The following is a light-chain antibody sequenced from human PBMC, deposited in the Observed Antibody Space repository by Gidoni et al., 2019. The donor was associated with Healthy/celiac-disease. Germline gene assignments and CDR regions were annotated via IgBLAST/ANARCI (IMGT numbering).Light chain of an antibody. J-gene: IGLJ2*01. CDR1: TGAVTSGHY. Sequence: QAVVTQEHSLTLYPGGTVTLTCGSSTGAVTSGHYPYWFQQKPGQAPRTVIYDTSNKHSWTPARFSGSLLGGKAALTLSGAQPEDEAEYYCLLSYSGARVVFGGGTKLTVL. CDR2: DTS. CDR3: LLSYSGARVV. V-gene: IGLV7-46*01.